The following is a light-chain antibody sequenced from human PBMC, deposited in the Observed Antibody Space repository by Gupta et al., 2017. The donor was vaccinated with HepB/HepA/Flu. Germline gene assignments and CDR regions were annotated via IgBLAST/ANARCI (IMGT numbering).Light chain of an antibody. CDR3: QQRSDWPST. CDR2: DAS. J-gene: IGKJ1*01. CDR1: QSISSY. V-gene: IGKV3-11*01. Sequence: EIVLTQSPATLSLSPGERATLSCRASQSISSYVAWYQQKPGQAPRLLIYDASRRATGIPARFSGSGSGTDFTLIINSLEPEDFAVYYCQQRSDWPSTFGQGTKLEI.